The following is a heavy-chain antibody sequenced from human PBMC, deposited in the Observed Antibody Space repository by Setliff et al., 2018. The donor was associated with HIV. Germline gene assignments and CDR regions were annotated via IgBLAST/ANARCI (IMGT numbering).Heavy chain of an antibody. CDR2: IIPVSDTT. CDR1: GYTFTSYG. J-gene: IGHJ4*02. V-gene: IGHV1-69*13. D-gene: IGHD3-9*01. CDR3: AKGPPLVISLPDF. Sequence: SVKVSCKASGYTFTSYGISWVRQAPGQGLEWMGGIIPVSDTTNYAQKFQGRVTITADASTRTAYMELSSLISEDTALYYCAKGPPLVISLPDFWGQGTLVTVSS.